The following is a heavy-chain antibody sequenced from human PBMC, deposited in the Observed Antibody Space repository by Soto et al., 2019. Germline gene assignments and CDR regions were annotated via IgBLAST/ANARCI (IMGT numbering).Heavy chain of an antibody. Sequence: GGSLRLSCAASGFTFSSYAMHWVRQAPGKGLEWVAVISYDGNNKYYADSVKGRVTISRGNSKNTLYVQMNSLRGEDTAVYYCARGPSSLTRFDYWGQGTLVTVSS. CDR2: ISYDGNNK. J-gene: IGHJ4*02. D-gene: IGHD2-2*01. V-gene: IGHV3-30-3*01. CDR1: GFTFSSYA. CDR3: ARGPSSLTRFDY.